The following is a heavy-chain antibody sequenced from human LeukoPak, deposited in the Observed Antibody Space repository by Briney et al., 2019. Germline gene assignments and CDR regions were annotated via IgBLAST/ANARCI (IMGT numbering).Heavy chain of an antibody. CDR2: IYSGGNT. CDR1: GFTVSSNF. D-gene: IGHD1-26*01. V-gene: IGHV3-53*01. CDR3: ARNHILGYWHFDL. Sequence: GGSLRLTCTVAGFTVSSNFMSWVRQAPEKGLEWVSVIYSGGNTYYADSVSGRFTISRDNSKNTVYLQMNSLRADDTAVYYCARNHILGYWHFDLWGQGTLVTVSS. J-gene: IGHJ2*01.